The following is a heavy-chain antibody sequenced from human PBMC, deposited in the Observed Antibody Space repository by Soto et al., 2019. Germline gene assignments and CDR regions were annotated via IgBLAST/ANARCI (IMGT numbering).Heavy chain of an antibody. CDR1: GFTFSSYA. Sequence: QVQLVESGGGVVQPGRSLRLSCAASGFTFSSYAMHWVRQAPGKGLEWVAVISYDGSNKYYADSVKGRFTISRDNSKNTLYLQMNSLRAEDTAVYYCARDPGYCSGGSCGYYFDYWGQGTLVTVSS. J-gene: IGHJ4*02. CDR3: ARDPGYCSGGSCGYYFDY. V-gene: IGHV3-30-3*01. CDR2: ISYDGSNK. D-gene: IGHD2-15*01.